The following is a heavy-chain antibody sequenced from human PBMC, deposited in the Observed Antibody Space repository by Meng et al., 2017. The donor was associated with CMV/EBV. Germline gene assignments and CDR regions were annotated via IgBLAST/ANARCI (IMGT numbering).Heavy chain of an antibody. CDR1: TDSY. V-gene: IGHV1-2*02. J-gene: IGHJ5*02. CDR2: INPNSGGT. Sequence: TDSYTHWVRRAPGQGLEWMGWINPNSGGTNYAQKFQGRVTMTGDTSISTAYMELSRLRSDDTAVYYCAREALSTIFGVSRPYNWFDPWGQGTLVTVSS. D-gene: IGHD3-3*02. CDR3: AREALSTIFGVSRPYNWFDP.